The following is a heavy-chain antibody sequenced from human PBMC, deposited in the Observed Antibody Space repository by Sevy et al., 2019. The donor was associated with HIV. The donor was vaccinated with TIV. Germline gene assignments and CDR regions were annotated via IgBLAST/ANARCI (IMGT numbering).Heavy chain of an antibody. Sequence: SETLSLTCTVSGVSISSSSYDWGWIRQPPGKGLEWIASLFFTGSTYYNPSLKSRVTISVDTPNNQFSLKLNSVTAADTALYYCARQGGLVDRAFDYWGQGTLVTVSS. D-gene: IGHD3-10*01. CDR3: ARQGGLVDRAFDY. V-gene: IGHV4-39*01. CDR1: GVSISSSSYD. CDR2: LFFTGST. J-gene: IGHJ4*02.